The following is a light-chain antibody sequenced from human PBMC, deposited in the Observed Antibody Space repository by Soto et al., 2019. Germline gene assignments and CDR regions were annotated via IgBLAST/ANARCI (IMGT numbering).Light chain of an antibody. CDR1: KSISRW. Sequence: DIQMTQSPATLSASVGDRVTITCRASKSISRWLAWYQQKPGKAPKLIIYDDSTLGSGVPPRFSGSGFGTEFTLTISSLQPDDFATYYCLQYNTSWTFGHGTTVEVK. CDR3: LQYNTSWT. V-gene: IGKV1-5*01. J-gene: IGKJ1*01. CDR2: DDS.